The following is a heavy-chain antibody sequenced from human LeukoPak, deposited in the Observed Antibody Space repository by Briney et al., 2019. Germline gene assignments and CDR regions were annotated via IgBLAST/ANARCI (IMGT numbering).Heavy chain of an antibody. CDR1: GGSISSYY. J-gene: IGHJ5*02. CDR2: IYYSGST. D-gene: IGHD3-3*01. V-gene: IGHV4-59*01. Sequence: SETLSLTCTVSGGSISSYYWSWIRQPPGKGLEWNGYIYYSGSTNYNPSLKSRVTISVDTSKNQFSLKLSSVTAADTAVYYCARQGGGLRFLEWLPSDWFDPWGQGTLVTVSS. CDR3: ARQGGGLRFLEWLPSDWFDP.